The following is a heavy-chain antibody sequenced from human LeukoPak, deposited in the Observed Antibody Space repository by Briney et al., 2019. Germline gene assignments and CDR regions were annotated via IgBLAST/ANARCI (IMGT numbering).Heavy chain of an antibody. J-gene: IGHJ4*02. Sequence: GGSLRLSCAASGFTFSSYWMSWVRQAPGKGLEWVANIKQDGSEKYYVDSVKGRFTISRDNAKNSLYLQMNSLRAEDTAVYYCARGDPNSSGWYYFDYWGQGTLVTVSS. D-gene: IGHD6-19*01. CDR2: IKQDGSEK. CDR3: ARGDPNSSGWYYFDY. V-gene: IGHV3-7*04. CDR1: GFTFSSYW.